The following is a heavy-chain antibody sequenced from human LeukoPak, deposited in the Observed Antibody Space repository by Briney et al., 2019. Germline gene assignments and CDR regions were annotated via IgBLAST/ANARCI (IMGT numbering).Heavy chain of an antibody. D-gene: IGHD3-22*01. CDR2: ISGDGGST. V-gene: IGHV3-43*02. Sequence: AGGSLRLSCAASGFTFDDYAMHWVRQAPGKGLDWVSLISGDGGSTYYADSVKGRFTISRDNSKNSLYLQMNSLRTEDTALYYCAKGRYYYDSSDAFDIWGQGTMVTVSS. CDR1: GFTFDDYA. CDR3: AKGRYYYDSSDAFDI. J-gene: IGHJ3*02.